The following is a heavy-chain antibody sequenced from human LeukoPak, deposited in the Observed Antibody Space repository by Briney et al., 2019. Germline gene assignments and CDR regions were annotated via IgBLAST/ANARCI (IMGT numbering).Heavy chain of an antibody. CDR3: VRTSDCAATTCYRAIDY. V-gene: IGHV3-30*04. J-gene: IGHJ4*02. D-gene: IGHD2-2*02. CDR2: ISNDGRKQ. CDR1: GFNFNTYA. Sequence: GGSLRLSCAASGFNFNTYAMHWVRQAPGKEPEWVAVISNDGRKQVYADSVKGRFTISRDNSKNTLYLQMNSLRLEDTAVFYCVRTSDCAATTCYRAIDYWGQGTLVTVSS.